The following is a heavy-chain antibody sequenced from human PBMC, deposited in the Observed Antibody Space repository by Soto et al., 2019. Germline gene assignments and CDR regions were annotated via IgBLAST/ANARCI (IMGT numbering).Heavy chain of an antibody. CDR1: GGSISSSSYY. CDR2: IYYSGST. V-gene: IGHV4-39*01. Sequence: SETLSLTCTVSGGSISSSSYYWGWIRQPPGKGLEWIGSIYYSGSTYYNPSLKSRVTISVDTSKNQFSLKLSSVTAADTAVYYCAKGRRITIFGVIVGYYGMDVWGQGTTVTVSS. J-gene: IGHJ6*02. CDR3: AKGRRITIFGVIVGYYGMDV. D-gene: IGHD3-3*01.